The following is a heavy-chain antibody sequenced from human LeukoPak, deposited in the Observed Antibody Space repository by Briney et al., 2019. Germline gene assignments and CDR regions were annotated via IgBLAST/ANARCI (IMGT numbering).Heavy chain of an antibody. CDR1: GGSISSGDYY. J-gene: IGHJ4*02. CDR2: NYYSGST. CDR3: ARGFDYYDSSGYYYSRPFDY. V-gene: IGHV4-30-4*01. D-gene: IGHD3-22*01. Sequence: SGTLSLPCPVSGGSISSGDYYWSWIRQPPGQGLEGIGYNYYSGSTYYNPSLKSRVTISVDTSKNQFSLKLSSVTAADTAVYYCARGFDYYDSSGYYYSRPFDYWGQGTLVTVSS.